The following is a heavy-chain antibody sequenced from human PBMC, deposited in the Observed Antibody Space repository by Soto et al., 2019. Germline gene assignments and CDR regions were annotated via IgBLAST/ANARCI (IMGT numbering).Heavy chain of an antibody. Sequence: GGSLRLSCAASGFTFSSYWMHWVRKAPGKGLVWVSRINSDGSSTSYADSVKGRFTISRDNARNTLYLQMNSLRDEDTAVYYCARVGYCARGVCPNFDFWGQGTLVTVSS. J-gene: IGHJ4*02. CDR3: ARVGYCARGVCPNFDF. D-gene: IGHD2-8*01. CDR2: INSDGSST. CDR1: GFTFSSYW. V-gene: IGHV3-74*01.